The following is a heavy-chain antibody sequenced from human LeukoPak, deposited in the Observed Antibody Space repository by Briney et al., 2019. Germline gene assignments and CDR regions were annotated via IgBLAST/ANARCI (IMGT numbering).Heavy chain of an antibody. CDR1: RFTFRSYV. D-gene: IGHD1-26*01. CDR3: ARHGRTLRFFDY. CDR2: ISDDGSGT. Sequence: GGSLRLSCAASRFTFRSYVMSWVRQAPGKGLEWVSAISDDGSGTYYAGSVEGRFTISRDNSKNTLFLQMNSLRAEDTAVYYCARHGRTLRFFDYWGQGTLVTVSS. V-gene: IGHV3-23*01. J-gene: IGHJ4*02.